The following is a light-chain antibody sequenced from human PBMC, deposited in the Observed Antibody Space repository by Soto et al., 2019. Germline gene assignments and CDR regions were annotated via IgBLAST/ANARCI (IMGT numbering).Light chain of an antibody. Sequence: QSALTQPASVSGSPGQSSTISCTGTSSDVGNYKYVSWYQQHPGKAPKLMIYEVSNRPSGVSNRFSGSKSGNTASLTISGLQAEDETDYYCFSYTSSGTYVFGTGTKATVL. CDR1: SSDVGNYKY. CDR3: FSYTSSGTYV. CDR2: EVS. J-gene: IGLJ1*01. V-gene: IGLV2-14*01.